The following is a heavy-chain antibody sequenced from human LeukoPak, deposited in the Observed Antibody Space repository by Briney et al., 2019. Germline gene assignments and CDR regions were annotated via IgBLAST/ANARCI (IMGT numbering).Heavy chain of an antibody. Sequence: SQTLSLTCAISGDSVSSNSSAWNWIRQSPSRGLEWLGRTYYRSKWYNEYAVSVKSRITINPDTSKNQFSLKLSSVTAADTAVYYCASKLGRYSGYDPSWNYYYGMDVWGQGTTVTVSS. V-gene: IGHV6-1*01. CDR1: GDSVSSNSSA. J-gene: IGHJ6*02. CDR2: TYYRSKWYN. CDR3: ASKLGRYSGYDPSWNYYYGMDV. D-gene: IGHD5-12*01.